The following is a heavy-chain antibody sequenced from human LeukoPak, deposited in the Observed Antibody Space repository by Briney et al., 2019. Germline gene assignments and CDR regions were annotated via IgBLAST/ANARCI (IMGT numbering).Heavy chain of an antibody. Sequence: SGGSLRLSCAASGFTFSIYAMSGDSQAPGKGRQWGTSITSSGDGTYYADSVKGGFTIYRDNSENMLYLQMNSLRAEDTAVYYCARVVGRGVTRPYWGQGTLVTVSS. D-gene: IGHD4-17*01. CDR1: GFTFSIYA. CDR2: ITSSGDGT. CDR3: ARVVGRGVTRPY. J-gene: IGHJ4*02. V-gene: IGHV3-23*01.